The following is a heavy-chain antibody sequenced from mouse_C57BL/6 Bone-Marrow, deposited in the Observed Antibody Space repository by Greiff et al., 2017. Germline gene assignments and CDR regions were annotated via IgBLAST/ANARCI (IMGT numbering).Heavy chain of an antibody. V-gene: IGHV1-55*01. J-gene: IGHJ2*01. CDR2: IYPGSGST. CDR1: GYTFTSYW. Sequence: QVQLKASGAELVKPGASVKMSCKASGYTFTSYWITWVKQRPGQGLEWIGDIYPGSGSTNYNEKFKSKATLTVDTSSSTAYMPLSRLTSEDSAVYCCALRYYFDYWGQGTTLTVSS. D-gene: IGHD1-1*01. CDR3: ALRYYFDY.